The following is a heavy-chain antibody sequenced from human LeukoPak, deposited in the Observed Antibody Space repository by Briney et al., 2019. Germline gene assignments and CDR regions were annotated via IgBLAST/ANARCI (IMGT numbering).Heavy chain of an antibody. V-gene: IGHV4-59*01. CDR3: ARQGYYSSGSYWFDP. J-gene: IGHJ5*02. Sequence: SETLSLTCTVSGGSISGYYWSWIRQSPGKGLECIGYICYSGSTNYNPSLKSRVTMSVDTSKNQFSLKLSSVTAADTAVYYCARQGYYSSGSYWFDPWGQGTLVTVSS. CDR2: ICYSGST. CDR1: GGSISGYY. D-gene: IGHD3-10*01.